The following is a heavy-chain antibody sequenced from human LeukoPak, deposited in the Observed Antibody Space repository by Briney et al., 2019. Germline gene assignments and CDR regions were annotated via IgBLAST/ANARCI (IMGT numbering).Heavy chain of an antibody. J-gene: IGHJ4*02. CDR1: GFTVSSNY. CDR3: ARDPSAAAGANY. D-gene: IGHD6-13*01. Sequence: GGSLRLSCAASGFTVSSNYMSWVRQAPGKGLEWVSVIYSGGSTYYADSVKGRFTISRDNSKNTLYLQMNSLRAEDTAVYYCARDPSAAAGANYWGQGTLVTVSS. V-gene: IGHV3-53*01. CDR2: IYSGGST.